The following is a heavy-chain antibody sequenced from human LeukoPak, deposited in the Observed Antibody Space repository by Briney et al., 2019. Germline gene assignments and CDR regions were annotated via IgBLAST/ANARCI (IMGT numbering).Heavy chain of an antibody. V-gene: IGHV3-23*01. CDR2: ISSDGVKT. Sequence: PGGSLRLSCAASGFTFSDSYMSWIRQAPGKGLEWVSGISSDGVKTYFADSVKGRFTISRDNSKDTLYLQMNSLRADDTALYYCARRLSSTTSWYYFDYWGQGTPVTVSS. J-gene: IGHJ4*02. D-gene: IGHD1-14*01. CDR3: ARRLSSTTSWYYFDY. CDR1: GFTFSDSY.